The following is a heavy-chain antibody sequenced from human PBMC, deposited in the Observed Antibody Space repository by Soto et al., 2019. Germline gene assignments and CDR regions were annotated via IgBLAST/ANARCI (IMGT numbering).Heavy chain of an antibody. Sequence: ESLKISFKGSGYSFTSYWISWVRQIPGKGLEWMGRIDPSDSYTNYSPSFQGHVTISADKSISTAYLQWSSLKASDTAMYYCASTGGHCTNGVCHDAFDIWGQGTMVTVSS. D-gene: IGHD2-8*01. J-gene: IGHJ3*02. CDR2: IDPSDSYT. V-gene: IGHV5-10-1*01. CDR3: ASTGGHCTNGVCHDAFDI. CDR1: GYSFTSYW.